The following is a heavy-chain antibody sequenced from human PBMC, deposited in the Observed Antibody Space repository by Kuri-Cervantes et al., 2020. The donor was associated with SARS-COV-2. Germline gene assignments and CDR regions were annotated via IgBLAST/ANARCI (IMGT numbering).Heavy chain of an antibody. CDR1: GDPISYYY. CDR2: VHYSGGT. J-gene: IGHJ5*02. CDR3: ARESHTTMYGTVVLEWFDL. V-gene: IGHV4-59*12. Sequence: ESLKISCNVSGDPISYYYWNWIRQPPGKGLEWIGSVHYSGGTTYNPSLDSRVTMSVDTSKNQISLKLKSVTAADTAVYYCARESHTTMYGTVVLEWFDLWGQGILVTVSS. D-gene: IGHD3-3*01.